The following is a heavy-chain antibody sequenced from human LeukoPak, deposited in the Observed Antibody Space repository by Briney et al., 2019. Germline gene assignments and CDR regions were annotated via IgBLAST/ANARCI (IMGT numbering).Heavy chain of an antibody. V-gene: IGHV3-21*01. CDR2: ISSSSSYI. J-gene: IGHJ5*02. D-gene: IGHD6-13*01. CDR1: GFTFSSYS. CDR3: AGETAAAGNWFDP. Sequence: GGSLRLSCAASGFTFSSYSMNWVRQAPGKGLEWVSSISSSSSYIYYADSVKGRFTISRDNAKNSLYLQMNSLRAEDTAVYYCAGETAAAGNWFDPWGQGTLVTVSS.